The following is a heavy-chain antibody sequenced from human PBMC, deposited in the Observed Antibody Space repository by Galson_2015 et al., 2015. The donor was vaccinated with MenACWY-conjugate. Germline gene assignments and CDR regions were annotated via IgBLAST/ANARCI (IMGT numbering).Heavy chain of an antibody. CDR2: TSYDGSQR. D-gene: IGHD1-26*01. CDR1: GFNIRSYA. CDR3: ARLGGNYRTTSHFDY. V-gene: IGHV3-30*04. J-gene: IGHJ4*02. Sequence: SLRLSCAASGFNIRSYAMHWIRQAPGKGLEWVAVTSYDGSQRYYADSVQGRFTISRDNAKNTLYLQMNSLRAEDTAVYYCARLGGNYRTTSHFDYWGQGTLVTVSS.